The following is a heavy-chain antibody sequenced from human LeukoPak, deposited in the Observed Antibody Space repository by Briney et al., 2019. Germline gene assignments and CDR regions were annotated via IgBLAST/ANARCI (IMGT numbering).Heavy chain of an antibody. CDR1: GFTFSSYW. J-gene: IGHJ6*02. CDR2: INHNGNVN. D-gene: IGHD3-16*01. CDR3: ARGGGLDV. V-gene: IGHV3-7*03. Sequence: GGSLRLSCAASGFTFSSYWMNWARQAPGKGLEWVASINHNGNVNYYVDSVKGRFTFSRDNAKNSLYLQMSNLRAEDTAVYFCARGGGLDVWGQGATVTVSS.